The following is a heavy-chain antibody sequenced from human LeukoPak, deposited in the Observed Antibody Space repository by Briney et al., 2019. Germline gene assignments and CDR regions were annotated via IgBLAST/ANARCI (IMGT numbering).Heavy chain of an antibody. V-gene: IGHV1-2*06. CDR1: GGTFSSYA. J-gene: IGHJ4*02. Sequence: ASVKVSCKASGGTFSSYAISWVRQAPGQGLEWMGQINPNSAASRYAQKFQDRVTMTSDTSINMAYMELRSLRSDDTAVYYCARDFYGSRPGAFDYWGQGTLITVSS. CDR2: INPNSAAS. D-gene: IGHD3-10*01. CDR3: ARDFYGSRPGAFDY.